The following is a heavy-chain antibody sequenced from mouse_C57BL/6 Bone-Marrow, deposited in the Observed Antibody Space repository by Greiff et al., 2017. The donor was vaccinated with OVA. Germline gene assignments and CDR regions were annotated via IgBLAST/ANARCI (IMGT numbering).Heavy chain of an antibody. V-gene: IGHV5-6*01. Sequence: EVQGVESGGDLVKPGGSLKLSCAASGFTFSSYGMSWVRQTPDKRLEWVATISSGGSYTYYPDSVKGRFTISRDNAKNTLYLQMSSLKSEDTAMYYCARGRFAYWGQGTLVTVSA. CDR3: ARGRFAY. J-gene: IGHJ3*01. CDR2: ISSGGSYT. CDR1: GFTFSSYG.